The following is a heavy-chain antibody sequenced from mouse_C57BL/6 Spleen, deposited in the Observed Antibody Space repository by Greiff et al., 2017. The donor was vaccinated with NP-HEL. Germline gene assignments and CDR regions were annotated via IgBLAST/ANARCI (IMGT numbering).Heavy chain of an antibody. J-gene: IGHJ4*01. Sequence: VQLQQPGAELVKPGASVKLSCKASGYTFTSYWMHWVKQRPGRGLEWIGRIDPNSGGTKYNEKFKSKATLTVDKPSSTAYMQLSSLTSEDSAVYECARGGDTTVVATRRLGMDYWGQGTSVTVSS. V-gene: IGHV1-72*01. CDR3: ARGGDTTVVATRRLGMDY. CDR2: IDPNSGGT. CDR1: GYTFTSYW. D-gene: IGHD1-1*01.